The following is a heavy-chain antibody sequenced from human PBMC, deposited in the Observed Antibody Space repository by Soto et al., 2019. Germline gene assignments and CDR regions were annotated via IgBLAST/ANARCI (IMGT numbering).Heavy chain of an antibody. D-gene: IGHD5-12*01. CDR2: IYHSGST. V-gene: IGHV4-30-2*01. CDR3: AAGGGLPRYY. CDR1: GGSISSGGYS. J-gene: IGHJ4*02. Sequence: PSETLSLTCAVSGGSISSGGYSWSWIRQPPGKGLEWIGYIYHSGSTYYKTSLKSRVTISVDRSKNHFSLKLSSVTAADTAVYYCAAGGGLPRYYWGQGTLVTVSS.